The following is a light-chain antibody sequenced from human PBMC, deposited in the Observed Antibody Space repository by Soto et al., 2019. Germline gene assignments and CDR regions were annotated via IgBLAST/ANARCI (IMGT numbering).Light chain of an antibody. CDR3: SSYTSTSTYV. CDR1: SSDIGNYNY. Sequence: QSALTQPDSVSGSPGQSVAISRTAASSDIGNYNYVSWYQQRPGKVPKLIIHDVSDRPSGVSDRFSGSKSGNTASLTISGLRAEDEADYYCSSYTSTSTYVFGTGTKVTVL. CDR2: DVS. V-gene: IGLV2-14*03. J-gene: IGLJ1*01.